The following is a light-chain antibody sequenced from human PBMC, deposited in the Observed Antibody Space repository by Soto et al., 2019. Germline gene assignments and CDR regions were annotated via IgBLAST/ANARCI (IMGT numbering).Light chain of an antibody. J-gene: IGKJ1*01. CDR3: QQNGDSPQT. CDR2: GAS. Sequence: EIVLTQSPATLSLSPGERATLSCRASQSVTSNYLDWYQQKPGQAPRLLIYGASSRATAIPDRFSGSGSGPDFTLTISRVEPEDLAVYHSQQNGDSPQTFGQGNKVAS. V-gene: IGKV3-20*01. CDR1: QSVTSNY.